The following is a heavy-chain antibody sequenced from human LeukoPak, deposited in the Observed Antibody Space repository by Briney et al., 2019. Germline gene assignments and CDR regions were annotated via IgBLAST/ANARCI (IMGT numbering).Heavy chain of an antibody. CDR1: GFTFSTYA. CDR2: ISGSGGST. J-gene: IGHJ6*02. D-gene: IGHD2-8*01. V-gene: IGHV3-23*01. CDR3: AVLHYYAMDV. Sequence: PGGSLRLSCAASGFTFSTYAMSWVRQAPGKGLEWVSVISGSGGSTYYADSVKGRFIISRDNSKNTLYLQMNSLRGEDAALYYCAVLHYYAMDVWGQGTTVTVSS.